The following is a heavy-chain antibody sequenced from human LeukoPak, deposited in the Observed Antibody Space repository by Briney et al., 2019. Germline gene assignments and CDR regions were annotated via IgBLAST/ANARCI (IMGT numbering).Heavy chain of an antibody. CDR2: IYHSGST. CDR3: ARGGVYYYGSGSYVFDP. Sequence: SETLSLTCAVSGGSISSGGYSWSWIRQPPGKGLEWIGYIYHSGSTYYNPSLKSRVTISVDRSKNQFSLKLSSVTAADTAVYYCARGGVYYYGSGSYVFDPWGQGTLVTVSS. CDR1: GGSISSGGYS. J-gene: IGHJ5*02. V-gene: IGHV4-30-2*01. D-gene: IGHD3-10*01.